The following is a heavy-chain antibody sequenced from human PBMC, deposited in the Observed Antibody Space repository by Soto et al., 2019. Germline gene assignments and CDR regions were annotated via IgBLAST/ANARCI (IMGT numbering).Heavy chain of an antibody. V-gene: IGHV1-69*01. CDR3: ARSQGSSTSLEIYYYYYYGMDV. CDR1: GGTFSSYA. J-gene: IGHJ6*02. Sequence: QVQLVQSGAEVKKPGSSVKVSCKASGGTFSSYAISWVRQAPGQGLEWMGGIIPISETTNYAQKFQGRVTTTADESKSTAYMALSSLRSEDTAVYYCARSQGSSTSLEIYYYYYYGMDVWGQGTTVTVSS. CDR2: IIPISETT. D-gene: IGHD2-2*01.